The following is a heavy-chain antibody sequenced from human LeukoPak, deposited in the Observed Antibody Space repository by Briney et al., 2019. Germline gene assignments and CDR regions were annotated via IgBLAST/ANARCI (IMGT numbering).Heavy chain of an antibody. J-gene: IGHJ4*02. Sequence: SETLSLTCTVSGGSISSSSYYWGWIRQPPGKGLEWIGSIYYSGSTYYNLSLKSRVTISVDTSKNQFSLKLSSVTAADTAVYYCARDHYYDSSGYYRNRGGFDYWGQGTLVTVSS. CDR3: ARDHYYDSSGYYRNRGGFDY. CDR2: IYYSGST. V-gene: IGHV4-39*07. D-gene: IGHD3-22*01. CDR1: GGSISSSSYY.